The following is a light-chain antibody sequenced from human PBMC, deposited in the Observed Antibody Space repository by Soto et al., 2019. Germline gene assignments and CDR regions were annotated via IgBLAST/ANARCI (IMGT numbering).Light chain of an antibody. CDR1: QSVSSSY. V-gene: IGKV3-20*01. CDR2: GAS. Sequence: EIVLTQSPGTLSLSPGERATLSCRASQSVSSSYLAWYQQKPGQAPRLLIYGASSRATGIPDRFSGSGSGTDFTLTISRLEPEDFAVYYCQQYDSSPQGFTFGPGTKVDIK. CDR3: QQYDSSPQGFT. J-gene: IGKJ3*01.